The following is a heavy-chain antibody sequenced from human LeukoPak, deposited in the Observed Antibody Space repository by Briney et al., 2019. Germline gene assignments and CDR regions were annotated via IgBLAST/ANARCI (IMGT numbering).Heavy chain of an antibody. CDR2: ISGSGGST. CDR1: GFTFSSYA. Sequence: GGSLRLSCAASGFTFSSYAMSWVRQAPGKGLEWVSAISGSGGSTYYADSVKGRFTISRDNSKNTLHLQMNSLRAEDTAVYYCAKDAKPYYYDSSGYYYAGAFDIWRQGTMVTVSS. CDR3: AKDAKPYYYDSSGYYYAGAFDI. D-gene: IGHD3-22*01. V-gene: IGHV3-23*01. J-gene: IGHJ3*02.